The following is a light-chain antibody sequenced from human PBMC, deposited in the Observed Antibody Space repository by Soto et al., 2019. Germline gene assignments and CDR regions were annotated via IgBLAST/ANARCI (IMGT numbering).Light chain of an antibody. CDR2: GNS. J-gene: IGLJ1*01. Sequence: QSVLTQPPSVSGAPGQRVTISCTGSSSNIGAGYDVHWYQQLPGAAPKLLIYGNSNRPSGVPDRFSGSKSGTSASLAITGLQAEDEADYYCQSYDSSLSGSRVFGTGTKDTDL. CDR1: SSNIGAGYD. V-gene: IGLV1-40*01. CDR3: QSYDSSLSGSRV.